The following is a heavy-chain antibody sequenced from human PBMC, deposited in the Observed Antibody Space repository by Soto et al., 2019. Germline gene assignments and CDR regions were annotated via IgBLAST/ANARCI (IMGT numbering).Heavy chain of an antibody. CDR1: GGSINSNNYY. Sequence: LETLSLTCTVSGGSINSNNYYWAWIRQPQGKGLAWIASIYYDGSTYYNTSLKSRVTISRDTSKNQFSLRLTSMTAADTAVYYCAKVVVAATRHSDFDSWGQGTLVTVSS. CDR2: IYYDGST. V-gene: IGHV4-39*02. J-gene: IGHJ4*02. CDR3: AKVVVAATRHSDFDS. D-gene: IGHD2-15*01.